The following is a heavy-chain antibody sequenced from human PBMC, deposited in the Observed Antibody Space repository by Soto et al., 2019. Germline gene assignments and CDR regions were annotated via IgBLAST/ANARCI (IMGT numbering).Heavy chain of an antibody. CDR3: ARPVGRQWLASLGYYYIDV. D-gene: IGHD6-19*01. CDR2: INHSGST. Sequence: SETLSLTCAVYGGSFSGYYWRWIRQPPGKGLEWIGEINHSGSTNYNPSLKSRVTISADTSKNQFSLKLSSVTAADTAVYYCARPVGRQWLASLGYYYIDVWGKGTTVTVSS. V-gene: IGHV4-34*01. CDR1: GGSFSGYY. J-gene: IGHJ6*03.